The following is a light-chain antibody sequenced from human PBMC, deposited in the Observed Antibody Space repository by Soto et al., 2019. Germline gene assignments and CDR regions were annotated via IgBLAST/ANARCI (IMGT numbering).Light chain of an antibody. CDR1: QSVSRNY. Sequence: EIVLTQSPGTLSLSPGERATLSCRASQSVSRNYLAWYQQKPGQAPSLLIYGASSRATGIPDRFSGSGSGTDFTLTINRLEPEDFAVYYCQQYGSSPRTFGQGTKVEIK. CDR2: GAS. CDR3: QQYGSSPRT. J-gene: IGKJ1*01. V-gene: IGKV3-20*01.